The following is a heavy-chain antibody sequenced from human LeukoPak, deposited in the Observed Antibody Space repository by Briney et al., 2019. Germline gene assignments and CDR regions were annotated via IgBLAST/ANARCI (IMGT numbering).Heavy chain of an antibody. CDR3: ARGVVIAPQTFDY. CDR1: GGSFSGYY. Sequence: SETLSLTCAVYGGSFSGYYWSWIRQPPGKGLEWIGEINHSGNTNSNPSLKSRVTMSVDTSKNQFSLKLSSVTAADTAVYYCARGVVIAPQTFDYWGQGTLVTVSS. V-gene: IGHV4-34*01. D-gene: IGHD2-21*01. J-gene: IGHJ4*02. CDR2: INHSGNT.